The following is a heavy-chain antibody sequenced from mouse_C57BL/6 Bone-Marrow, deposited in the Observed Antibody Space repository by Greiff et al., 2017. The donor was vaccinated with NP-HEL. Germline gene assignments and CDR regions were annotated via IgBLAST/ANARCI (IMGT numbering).Heavy chain of an antibody. D-gene: IGHD1-1*01. J-gene: IGHJ2*01. Sequence: LVESGAELARPGASVKLSCKASGYTFTSYGISWVKQRTGQGLEWIGEIYPRSGNTYYNEKFKGKATLTADKSSSTAYMELRSLTSEDSAVYFCARSITTVVAWGQGTTLTVSS. CDR2: IYPRSGNT. CDR1: GYTFTSYG. V-gene: IGHV1-81*01. CDR3: ARSITTVVA.